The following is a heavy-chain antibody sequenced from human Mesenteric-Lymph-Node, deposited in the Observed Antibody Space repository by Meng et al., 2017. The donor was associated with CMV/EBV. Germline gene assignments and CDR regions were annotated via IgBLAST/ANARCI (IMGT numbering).Heavy chain of an antibody. CDR1: GFTFDDYG. D-gene: IGHD1-26*01. J-gene: IGHJ3*02. CDR2: INWNGGST. CDR3: ARDGLGVIVGAQGDSFDM. V-gene: IGHV3-20*04. Sequence: GESLKISCAASGFTFDDYGMSWVRQAPGKGLEWVSGINWNGGSTGYADSVKGRFTISRDNAKNSLYLQMKSLRAEDTAVYYCARDGLGVIVGAQGDSFDMWGQGTTVTVSS.